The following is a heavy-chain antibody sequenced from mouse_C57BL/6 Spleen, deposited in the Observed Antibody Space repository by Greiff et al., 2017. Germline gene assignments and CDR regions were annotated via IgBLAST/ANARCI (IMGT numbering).Heavy chain of an antibody. Sequence: VQLKQSGPELVKPGASVKIPCKASGYTFTDYNMDWVKQSHGKSLEWIGDINPNNGGTIYNQKFKGKATLTVDKSSSTAYMELRSLTSEDTAVYYCARGLGDGSPFDYWGQGTTLTVSS. V-gene: IGHV1-18*01. CDR2: INPNNGGT. CDR3: ARGLGDGSPFDY. D-gene: IGHD1-1*01. J-gene: IGHJ2*01. CDR1: GYTFTDYN.